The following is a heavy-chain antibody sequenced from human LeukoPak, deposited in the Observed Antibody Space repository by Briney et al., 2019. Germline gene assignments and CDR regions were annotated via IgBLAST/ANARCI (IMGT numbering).Heavy chain of an antibody. CDR2: IIPILGIA. Sequence: SVKVSCKASGGTFSSYAISWVRQAPGQGLEWMGRIIPILGIANYAQKFQGRVTITSDKSTSTAYMELSSLRPEDTAVYYCATTYYDILTGYYPGDYWGQGTLVTVSS. CDR3: ATTYYDILTGYYPGDY. V-gene: IGHV1-69*04. CDR1: GGTFSSYA. J-gene: IGHJ4*02. D-gene: IGHD3-9*01.